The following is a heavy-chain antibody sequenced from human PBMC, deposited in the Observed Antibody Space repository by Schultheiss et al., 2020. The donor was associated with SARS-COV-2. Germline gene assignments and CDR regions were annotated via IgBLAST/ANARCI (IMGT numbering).Heavy chain of an antibody. V-gene: IGHV3-23*01. CDR2: ISGSGGST. CDR3: AKVEVVPAAIFLRASGDYGMDV. D-gene: IGHD2-2*01. CDR1: GFTFSSYW. Sequence: GGSLRLSCAASGFTFSSYWMSWVRQAPGKGLEWVSAISGSGGSTYYADSVKGRFTISRDNSKNTLYLQMNSLRAEDTAVYYCAKVEVVPAAIFLRASGDYGMDVWGQGTTVTVSS. J-gene: IGHJ6*02.